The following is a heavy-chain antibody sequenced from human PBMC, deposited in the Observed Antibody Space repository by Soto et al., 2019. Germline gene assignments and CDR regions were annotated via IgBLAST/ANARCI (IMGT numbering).Heavy chain of an antibody. D-gene: IGHD6-13*01. CDR2: IFYSGST. CDR1: GGSISGHY. V-gene: IGHV4-59*11. Sequence: SETLSLTCTVAGGSISGHYWTWIRQSPGKGLEWIGYIFYSGSTNYNPSLKSRVTISVDTSKNQFSLKLSSVTAADTAVYYCARGRTGFGSSSYVDWGQGALVTVSS. CDR3: ARGRTGFGSSSYVD. J-gene: IGHJ4*02.